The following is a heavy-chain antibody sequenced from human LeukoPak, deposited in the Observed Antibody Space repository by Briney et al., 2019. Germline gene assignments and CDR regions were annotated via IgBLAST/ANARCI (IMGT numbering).Heavy chain of an antibody. CDR3: ARDYCGGDCYSSDY. J-gene: IGHJ4*02. V-gene: IGHV3-33*01. CDR2: IWYDGSNK. CDR1: GFTFSSYG. D-gene: IGHD2-21*02. Sequence: GGSLRLSCAASGFTFSSYGMHWVRQAPGKGLEWVAVIWYDGSNKYYADSVKGRFTISRDNSKNTLYLQMNSLRAEDTAVYYCARDYCGGDCYSSDYWGQGTLVTVSS.